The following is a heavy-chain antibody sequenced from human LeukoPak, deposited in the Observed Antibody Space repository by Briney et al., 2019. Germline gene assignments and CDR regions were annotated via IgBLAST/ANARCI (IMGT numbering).Heavy chain of an antibody. J-gene: IGHJ4*02. Sequence: SETLSLTCTVSGGSVSSRSYYWGWIRQPPGEGLEWIGSIYYSGSTYYNPSLKSRVTISVDTSKNQFSLKLSSVTAADTAVYYCSRTIVIGSPFFDYWGQGILVTVSS. CDR3: SRTIVIGSPFFDY. D-gene: IGHD2/OR15-2a*01. V-gene: IGHV4-39*07. CDR2: IYYSGST. CDR1: GGSVSSRSYY.